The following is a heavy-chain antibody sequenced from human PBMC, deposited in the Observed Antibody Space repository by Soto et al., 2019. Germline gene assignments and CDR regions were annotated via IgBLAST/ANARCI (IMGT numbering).Heavy chain of an antibody. CDR3: VRGSFGYYGP. CDR2: IRNPGYGGTT. D-gene: IGHD3-3*01. Sequence: GGSLRLSCTTSGLSFGDYAMTWVRQAPGKGLEWVGFIRNPGYGGTTEYATSVKGRFIISRDDSMSSAYLQLNSLKVDDSAVYYCVRGSFGYYGPWGQGTLVTVSS. CDR1: GLSFGDYA. V-gene: IGHV3-49*04. J-gene: IGHJ5*02.